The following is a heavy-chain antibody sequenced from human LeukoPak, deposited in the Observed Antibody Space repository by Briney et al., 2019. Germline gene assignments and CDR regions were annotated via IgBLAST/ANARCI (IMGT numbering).Heavy chain of an antibody. CDR1: GFTVPDNY. V-gene: IGHV3-53*05. CDR3: ARDGYSAYPYFDY. J-gene: IGHJ4*02. CDR2: IYGGGDT. D-gene: IGHD5-12*01. Sequence: GGSLRLSCAASGFTVPDNYMNWVRQSSGKGLEWVSVIYGGGDTNYADSVKGRFIISRDTSKNTVYLQMNSLRTEDTAIYYCARDGYSAYPYFDYWGQGTLVTVSS.